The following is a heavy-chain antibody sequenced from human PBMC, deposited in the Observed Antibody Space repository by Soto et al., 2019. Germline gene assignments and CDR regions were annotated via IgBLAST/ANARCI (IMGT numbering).Heavy chain of an antibody. CDR3: ARSFGWYAIDY. D-gene: IGHD6-19*01. CDR1: GGPINSVSF. CDR2: ISHSGTV. J-gene: IGHJ4*02. Sequence: QVLLQESGPGLVQPSGTLSLSCAVSGGPINSVSFWGWVRQPPGKGLEWLGDISHSGTVNYNPCLTSRVTMSMDKSNSQFSLKLNSVTAANTAVYYCARSFGWYAIDYWGQGILVIVSS. V-gene: IGHV4-4*02.